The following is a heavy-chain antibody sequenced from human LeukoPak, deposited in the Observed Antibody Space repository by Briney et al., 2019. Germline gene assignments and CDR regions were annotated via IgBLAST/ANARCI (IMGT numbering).Heavy chain of an antibody. Sequence: PGGSLRLSCAASGLNLDAYAMHRVLQAPGKGLEWVSLISGDGTITYYADSVKGRFTISRDNSKNSLFLEMNGLRSEDTALYYCAKDTPLFYHYYGIDVWGQGTTVTVSS. CDR2: ISGDGTIT. CDR1: GLNLDAYA. V-gene: IGHV3-43*02. CDR3: AKDTPLFYHYYGIDV. J-gene: IGHJ6*02.